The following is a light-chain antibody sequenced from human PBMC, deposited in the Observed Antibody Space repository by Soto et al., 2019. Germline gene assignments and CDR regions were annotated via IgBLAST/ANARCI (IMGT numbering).Light chain of an antibody. Sequence: QSVLTQPPSASGTPGQRVTISCSGSSSNIGSNAVNWYQQLPGTAPKLLIYTNNQRPSGVPDRLSGSNSGTSASLAISGLQSGDEADYYCAAWDDSLNDWVFGGGTKLTVL. CDR2: TNN. J-gene: IGLJ3*02. CDR1: SSNIGSNA. V-gene: IGLV1-44*01. CDR3: AAWDDSLNDWV.